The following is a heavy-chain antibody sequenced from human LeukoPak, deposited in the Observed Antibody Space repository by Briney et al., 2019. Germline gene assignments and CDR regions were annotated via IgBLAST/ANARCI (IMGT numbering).Heavy chain of an antibody. CDR2: ISSSGDTI. CDR3: ARSCSGGSCYYGY. CDR1: GFTFSDYY. D-gene: IGHD2-15*01. V-gene: IGHV3-11*01. Sequence: PGGSLRLSCAASGFTFSDYYMSWVRQAPGKGLEWVSYISSSGDTIYHADSVKGRFTLSRDNAKNSLYLQMNSLTAEDTAVYYCARSCSGGSCYYGYWGQGTLVTVSS. J-gene: IGHJ4*02.